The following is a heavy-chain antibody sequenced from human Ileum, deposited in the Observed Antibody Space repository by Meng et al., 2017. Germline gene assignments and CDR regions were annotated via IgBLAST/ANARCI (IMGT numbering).Heavy chain of an antibody. J-gene: IGHJ3*02. Sequence: GGSLRLSCAASGFTFGAYSMYWVRQPPGKGLEWVSRITPDSDTIVYADSVEGRFTVSRGNTKNSLSLHMHSLRPDDMALSYCTRGTWGNSFDIWGPGTMVTVSS. CDR3: TRGTWGNSFDI. CDR1: GFTFGAYS. CDR2: ITPDSDTI. D-gene: IGHD7-27*01. V-gene: IGHV3-9*03.